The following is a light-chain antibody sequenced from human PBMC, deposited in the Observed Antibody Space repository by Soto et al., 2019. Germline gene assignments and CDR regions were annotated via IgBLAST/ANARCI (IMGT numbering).Light chain of an antibody. V-gene: IGKV1D-13*01. CDR1: QGISSA. CDR2: DAS. CDR3: QQFNNYPRWT. Sequence: AIQLTQSPSSLSASVGDRVTITCRASQGISSALAWYQQKPGKAPKLLIYDASSLESGVPSRFSGSGSGTDFTLTISSLQPEDFATYYCQQFNNYPRWTCGQGTKVEIK. J-gene: IGKJ1*01.